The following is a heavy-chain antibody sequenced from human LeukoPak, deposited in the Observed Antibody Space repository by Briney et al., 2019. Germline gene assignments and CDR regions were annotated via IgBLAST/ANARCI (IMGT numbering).Heavy chain of an antibody. V-gene: IGHV4-59*01. J-gene: IGHJ5*02. CDR2: IYYSGST. CDR1: GGSISSYY. Sequence: SETLSLTCTVSGGSISSYYWSWIRQPPGKGLEWIGYIYYSGSTNYNPSLKSRVTISVDTSKNQFSLKLSSVTAADTAVYYCARDRTFVSERGLGWFDPWGQGTLVTVSS. CDR3: ARDRTFVSERGLGWFDP. D-gene: IGHD1-26*01.